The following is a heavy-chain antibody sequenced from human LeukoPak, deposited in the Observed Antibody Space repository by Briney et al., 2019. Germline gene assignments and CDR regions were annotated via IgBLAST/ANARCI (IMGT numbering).Heavy chain of an antibody. CDR3: GRGWDYDYVGGSYRPNDY. CDR1: GYTFTDFY. D-gene: IGHD3-16*02. Sequence: ASVKVSCKASGYTFTDFYMYWVRQAPRQGLEWMGWINPKNGGTNSPQKFLGRVTMTRDTSISTVYMELSSLRIDDTAVFYWGRGWDYDYVGGSYRPNDYWGQGTLVTVSS. V-gene: IGHV1-2*02. CDR2: INPKNGGT. J-gene: IGHJ4*02.